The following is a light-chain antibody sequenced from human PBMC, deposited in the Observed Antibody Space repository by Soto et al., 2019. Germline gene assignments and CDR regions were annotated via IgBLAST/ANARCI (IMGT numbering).Light chain of an antibody. J-gene: IGKJ5*01. CDR2: DES. CDR3: QQYENLPT. CDR1: QNINNY. V-gene: IGKV1-33*01. Sequence: DVHVTQSPSSLSASVGDRVTITCQASQNINNYLNWYQQKPGRAPKLLIYDESNWEAGVPSRFRGSGSGTDFTFTISRLQPEDIATYYCQQYENLPTFGQGTRLDNK.